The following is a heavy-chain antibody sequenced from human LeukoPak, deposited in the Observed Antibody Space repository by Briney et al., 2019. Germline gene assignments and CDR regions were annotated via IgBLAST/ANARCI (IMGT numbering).Heavy chain of an antibody. CDR1: GFTFSSYE. V-gene: IGHV3-48*03. J-gene: IGHJ4*02. CDR2: IDFCGRII. CDR3: ARGVGLERRYFQFDY. Sequence: GGSLRLSCVASGFTFSSYEMNWVRQVPGKALEWVSYIDFCGRIINYADHVKGRFTISRDNAKNSVYLQMNSLRAEDTAVYYCARGVGLERRYFQFDYWGQGILVTVSS. D-gene: IGHD1-1*01.